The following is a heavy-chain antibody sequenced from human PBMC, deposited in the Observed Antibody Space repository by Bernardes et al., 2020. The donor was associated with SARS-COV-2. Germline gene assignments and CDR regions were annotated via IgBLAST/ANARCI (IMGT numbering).Heavy chain of an antibody. CDR3: ARGLNYYYDTSGYDY. J-gene: IGHJ4*02. D-gene: IGHD3-22*01. V-gene: IGHV3-53*01. CDR2: IYSSGNT. CDR1: GFSVSQNY. Sequence: WGSLRLSCAASGFSVSQNYMTWVRQAPGKGLEWVSVIYSSGNTYYADSVKGRFTISRDNSKNILHLQMTSLTADDTAVYYCARGLNYYYDTSGYDYCGQGTTVTVSS.